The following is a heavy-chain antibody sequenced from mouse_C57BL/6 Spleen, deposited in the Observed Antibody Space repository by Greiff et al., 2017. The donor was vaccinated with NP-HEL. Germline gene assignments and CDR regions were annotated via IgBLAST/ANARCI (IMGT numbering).Heavy chain of an antibody. D-gene: IGHD2-4*01. CDR1: GYTFTDYE. CDR3: TREREITTVEAYDYDGFAY. Sequence: VQLQQSGAELVRPGASVTLSCKASGYTFTDYEMHWVKQTPVHGLEWIGSIDPETGGTAYNQKFKGKAILTADKSSSTAYMALRSLTSEDSAVDYSTREREITTVEAYDYDGFAYWGQGTPVTVSA. CDR2: IDPETGGT. V-gene: IGHV1-15*01. J-gene: IGHJ3*01.